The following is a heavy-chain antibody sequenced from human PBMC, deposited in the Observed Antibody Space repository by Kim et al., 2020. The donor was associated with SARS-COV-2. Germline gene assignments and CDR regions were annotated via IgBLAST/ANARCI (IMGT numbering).Heavy chain of an antibody. D-gene: IGHD3-22*01. CDR2: INGDGSFI. CDR3: VRDSSGSY. J-gene: IGHJ4*02. V-gene: IGHV3-74*01. Sequence: GGSLRLSCTADGFFSRHWMQWGLQTPGKGLLWCSWINGDGSFISYADSVTGRFTISRDNTKNTVVLQMNSLRGEDTAPDYCVRDSSGSYWGQGTLVSVSS. CDR1: GFFSRHW.